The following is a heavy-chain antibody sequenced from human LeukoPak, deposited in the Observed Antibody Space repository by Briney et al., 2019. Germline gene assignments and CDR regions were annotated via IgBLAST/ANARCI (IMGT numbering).Heavy chain of an antibody. CDR1: GFTFSSYA. J-gene: IGHJ1*01. CDR2: ISNSGGDT. D-gene: IGHD2-15*01. Sequence: GGSLRLSCAASGFTFSSYAMSWVRQAPEKGLEWVAAISNSGGDTFYSDSGKGRFTIARDNSKNTLYLQMNSLRVDDTAVYYCAQQLGYCSGGTCYFTYWGQGTLATVSS. CDR3: AQQLGYCSGGTCYFTY. V-gene: IGHV3-23*01.